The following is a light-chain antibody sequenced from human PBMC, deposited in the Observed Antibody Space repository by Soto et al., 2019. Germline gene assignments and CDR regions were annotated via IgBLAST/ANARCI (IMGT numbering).Light chain of an antibody. Sequence: DIVMTQSPDSLAVSLGERVTISCKSSQTILSTSNNKNYLAWFRQKPGQPPKLLIYWASTRESGVPDRFSGSGSGTDFTLTITSLHSEDVAIYSCHQYYSVPPTFGQGTRLEIK. CDR1: QTILSTSNNKNY. CDR2: WAS. J-gene: IGKJ5*01. V-gene: IGKV4-1*01. CDR3: HQYYSVPPT.